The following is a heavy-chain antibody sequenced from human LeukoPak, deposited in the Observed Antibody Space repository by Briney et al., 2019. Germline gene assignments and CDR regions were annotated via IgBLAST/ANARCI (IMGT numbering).Heavy chain of an antibody. CDR2: ISAYNGHT. V-gene: IGHV1-18*01. Sequence: ASVKVSCKASGYVFVSYNINWVRQAPGQGLEWMGSISAYNGHTNFAQKFQGRVTMTTNTATTTAYIEMRSLRSGETALYFCARGRGHLLIDSWGQGTLVTVSS. CDR3: ARGRGHLLIDS. J-gene: IGHJ4*02. D-gene: IGHD5-12*01. CDR1: GYVFVSYN.